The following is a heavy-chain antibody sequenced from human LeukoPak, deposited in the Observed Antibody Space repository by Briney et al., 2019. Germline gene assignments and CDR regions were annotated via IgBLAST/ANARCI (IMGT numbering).Heavy chain of an antibody. D-gene: IGHD3-10*01. Sequence: ASVNVSCKASGYTFTSYAMHWVRQAPGQRLEWMGWINPGNGNTKHCRVTITRDTSASTAYMELSSLRSEDTAVYYCARETYHYGSGTYSPYGVDVWGQGTTVTVSS. CDR1: GYTFTSYA. V-gene: IGHV1-3*01. CDR2: INPGNGNT. CDR3: ARETYHYGSGTYSPYGVDV. J-gene: IGHJ6*02.